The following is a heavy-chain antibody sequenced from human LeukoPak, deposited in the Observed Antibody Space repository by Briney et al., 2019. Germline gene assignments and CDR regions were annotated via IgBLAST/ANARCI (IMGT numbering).Heavy chain of an antibody. J-gene: IGHJ6*02. D-gene: IGHD2-15*01. CDR3: ARGGNSGGLYYYYGMDV. CDR2: IWYDGSNK. Sequence: GGSLRLSCAASGFTFDDYAMHWVRQAPGKGLKWVAVIWYDGSNKYYADSVKGRFTISRDNSKNTLYLQMNSLRAEDTAVYYCARGGNSGGLYYYYGMDVWGQGTTVTVSS. CDR1: GFTFDDYA. V-gene: IGHV3-33*08.